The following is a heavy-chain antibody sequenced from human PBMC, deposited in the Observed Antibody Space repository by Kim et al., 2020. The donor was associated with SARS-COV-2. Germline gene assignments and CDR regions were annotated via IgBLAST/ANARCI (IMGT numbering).Heavy chain of an antibody. CDR3: ARRVAAGGTTLGY. D-gene: IGHD6-13*01. Sequence: YAKKYRDKVTMTRNNYKSIAYMELRSLTSEDTAVYYCARRVAAGGTTLGYWGQGTLVTVSS. V-gene: IGHV1-8*01. J-gene: IGHJ4*02.